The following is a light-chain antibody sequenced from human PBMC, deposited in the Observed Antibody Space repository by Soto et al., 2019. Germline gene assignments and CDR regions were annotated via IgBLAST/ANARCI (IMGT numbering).Light chain of an antibody. CDR2: AIT. J-gene: IGLJ1*01. CDR3: SAYAGTSNYV. CDR1: RSDVGGYDY. V-gene: IGLV2-8*01. Sequence: QSVLTQPPSASGSPGQSVTISCTGTRSDVGGYDYVSWYQQHPDKAPKLIIYAITKRPSGVPDRFSGSKSGNTASLTVSGLQPDDEANYYRSAYAGTSNYVFGSGTKLTVL.